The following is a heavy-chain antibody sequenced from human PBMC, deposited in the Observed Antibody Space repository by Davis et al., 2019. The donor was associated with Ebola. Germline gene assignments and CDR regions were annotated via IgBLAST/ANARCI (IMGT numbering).Heavy chain of an antibody. CDR1: GASFSSGTYY. Sequence: MPSETLSLTCTVSGASFSSGTYYWNWIRLHPGRGLEWLGYIHYSGSTFFNPSLKSRVSISLDRSNKQFSLKLTSVTAADTAVYYCARSMTTFGVVMPPDPWGQGTLVTISS. J-gene: IGHJ5*02. D-gene: IGHD3-3*01. V-gene: IGHV4-31*03. CDR3: ARSMTTFGVVMPPDP. CDR2: IHYSGST.